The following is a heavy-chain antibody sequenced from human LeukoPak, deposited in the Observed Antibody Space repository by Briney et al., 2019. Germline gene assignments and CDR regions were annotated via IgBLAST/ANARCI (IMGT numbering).Heavy chain of an antibody. CDR2: IIPIFGTA. CDR1: GGTFSSYA. Sequence: ASVKVSCKASGGTFSSYAISWVRQAPGQGLEWMGGIIPIFGTANYAQKFQGRVTITADGSTSTAYMELSSLRSEDTAVYYCASCPTPYDAFDIWGQGTMVTVSS. CDR3: ASCPTPYDAFDI. J-gene: IGHJ3*02. V-gene: IGHV1-69*01.